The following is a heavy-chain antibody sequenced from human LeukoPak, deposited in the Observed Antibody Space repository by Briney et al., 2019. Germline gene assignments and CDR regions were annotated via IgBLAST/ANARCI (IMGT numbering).Heavy chain of an antibody. D-gene: IGHD2-2*01. J-gene: IGHJ3*02. V-gene: IGHV4-59*01. CDR2: IYYSGST. CDR3: ARTGRYCSSTSCRNHDAFDI. Sequence: SETLSLTCTASGGSISSYYWSWIRQPPGKGLEWIGYIYYSGSTNYNPSLKSRVTISVDTSKNQFSLKLSSVTAADTAVYYCARTGRYCSSTSCRNHDAFDIWGQGTMVTVSS. CDR1: GGSISSYY.